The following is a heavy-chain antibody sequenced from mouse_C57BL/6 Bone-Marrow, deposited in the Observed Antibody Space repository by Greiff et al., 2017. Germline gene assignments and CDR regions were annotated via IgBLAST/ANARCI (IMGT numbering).Heavy chain of an antibody. J-gene: IGHJ1*03. CDR2: IYPGSGNT. D-gene: IGHD1-1*01. CDR3: ARASYGRRDRWYFDV. CDR1: GYTFTDYY. Sequence: QVQLKQSGAELVRPGASVKLSCKASGYTFTDYYINWVKQRPGQGLEWIARIYPGSGNTYYNEKFKGKATLTAEKSSSTAYMQLSSLTSEDSAVYFCARASYGRRDRWYFDVWGTGTTVTVSS. V-gene: IGHV1-76*01.